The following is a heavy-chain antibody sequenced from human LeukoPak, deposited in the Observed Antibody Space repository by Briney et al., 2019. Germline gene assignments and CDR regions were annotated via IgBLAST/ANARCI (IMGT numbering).Heavy chain of an antibody. J-gene: IGHJ4*02. D-gene: IGHD4-17*01. V-gene: IGHV1-69*01. CDR3: ARLLNDYGDTSFDY. Sequence: SVKVSCKASGGTFSSYAISWLRQAPGQGLEWMGGIIPIFGTANYAQKFQGRVTITADESTSTAYMELSSLRSEDTAVYYCARLLNDYGDTSFDYWGQGTLVTVSS. CDR1: GGTFSSYA. CDR2: IIPIFGTA.